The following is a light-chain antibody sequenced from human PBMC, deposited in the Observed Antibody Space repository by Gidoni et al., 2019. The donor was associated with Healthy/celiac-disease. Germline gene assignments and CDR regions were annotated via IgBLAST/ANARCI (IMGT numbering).Light chain of an antibody. CDR3: QQGYSTPLT. Sequence: IQMTQSPSSLSASVGYRVTITCRASQSISSYLNWYQQKPGKAPKLLIYAASSLQSGVPSRFSGSGSGTDFTLTISSLQPEDFATYYCQQGYSTPLTFGQGTKVEIK. J-gene: IGKJ1*01. CDR2: AAS. V-gene: IGKV1-39*01. CDR1: QSISSY.